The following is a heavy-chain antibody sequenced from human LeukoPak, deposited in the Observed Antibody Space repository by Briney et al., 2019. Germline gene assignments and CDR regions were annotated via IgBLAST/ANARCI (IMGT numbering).Heavy chain of an antibody. J-gene: IGHJ4*02. D-gene: IGHD1-26*01. CDR2: IRFDGSDK. V-gene: IGHV3-30*02. Sequence: PGGSLRLSCVASGFTFNIYGMHWVRQAPGKGLEWVSFIRFDGSDKFYADSVKGRFAISRDNSKNTLYLQMNSLTTEDTAVYYCARDRVGATDSGLDYWGQGTLVTVSS. CDR1: GFTFNIYG. CDR3: ARDRVGATDSGLDY.